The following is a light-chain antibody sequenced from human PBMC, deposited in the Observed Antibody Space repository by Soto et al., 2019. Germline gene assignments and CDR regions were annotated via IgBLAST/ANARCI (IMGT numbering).Light chain of an antibody. V-gene: IGKV3-20*01. Sequence: ETVLTQSPGTLSLSPGERATLSCRASQTISSNYLAWYRQTPDQAPRLLIYGASNRATGIADRFSGSGSGTDFTLIISRLEPEDFALYYCQQYGSSPWTFGQGTKVEIK. CDR3: QQYGSSPWT. CDR1: QTISSNY. J-gene: IGKJ1*01. CDR2: GAS.